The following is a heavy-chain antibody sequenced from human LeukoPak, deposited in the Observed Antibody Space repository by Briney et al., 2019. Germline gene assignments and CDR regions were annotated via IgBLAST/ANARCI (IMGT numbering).Heavy chain of an antibody. V-gene: IGHV1-2*02. CDR1: GYSFTNYY. J-gene: IGHJ4*02. CDR3: ARGDYDFWSGYYSGADY. CDR2: INPNSGGT. D-gene: IGHD3-3*01. Sequence: ASVKVSCKASGYSFTNYYIHWVRQAPGQGLEWMGWINPNSGGTTYAQNFQGRVTMTRDTSISTAYMELSRLRSEDTAVYYCARGDYDFWSGYYSGADYWGQGTLVTVSS.